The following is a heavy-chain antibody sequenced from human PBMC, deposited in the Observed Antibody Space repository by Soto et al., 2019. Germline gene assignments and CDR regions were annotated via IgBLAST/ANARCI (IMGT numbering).Heavy chain of an antibody. CDR1: GYTFTSYY. V-gene: IGHV1-46*01. Sequence: QVQLVQSGAEVKKPGASVKVSCTASGYTFTSYYMHWVRQAPGQGLEWMGIINPSGGSTSYAQKFRGRVTMTRDTGTSTGYREQSALRSEATAVYYFAREEGFGESRYYYYGMDVWGQGTKVTVSS. J-gene: IGHJ6*02. CDR2: INPSGGST. CDR3: AREEGFGESRYYYYGMDV. D-gene: IGHD3-10*01.